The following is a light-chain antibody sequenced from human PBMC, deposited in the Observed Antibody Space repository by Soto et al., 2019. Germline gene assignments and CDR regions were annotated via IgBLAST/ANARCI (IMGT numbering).Light chain of an antibody. V-gene: IGKV4-1*01. CDR3: QQYSGTPYT. CDR1: QSVLYSSKNKNY. Sequence: DIVMTQSPDSLAVSLGERATINCKSSQSVLYSSKNKNYLAWYQQKPGQPPKLLIYWASTREFGVPDRFSGSGSGTDFTLTISSLQAEDVAVYYCQQYSGTPYTFGQGTKLEIK. J-gene: IGKJ2*01. CDR2: WAS.